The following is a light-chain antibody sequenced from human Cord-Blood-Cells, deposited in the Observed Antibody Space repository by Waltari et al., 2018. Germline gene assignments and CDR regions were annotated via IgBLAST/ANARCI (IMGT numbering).Light chain of an antibody. CDR2: QDS. V-gene: IGLV3-1*01. Sequence: SYELTQPPSVSVSPGQTASITCSGDKLGDNYACWYQQKPGQSPVLVIYQDSKRPSGIPERFSGSSSGNTATLTISGTQAMDEADYYCQAWDSSTDVVFGGGTKLTVL. CDR1: KLGDNY. CDR3: QAWDSSTDVV. J-gene: IGLJ2*01.